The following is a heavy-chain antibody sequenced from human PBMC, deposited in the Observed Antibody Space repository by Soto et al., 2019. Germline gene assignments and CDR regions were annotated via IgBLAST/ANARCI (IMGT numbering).Heavy chain of an antibody. V-gene: IGHV2-26*01. D-gene: IGHD3-9*01. CDR2: IFSNDEK. CDR3: ARRQLRYFDWLLYDAFDI. CDR1: GFSLSNARMG. Sequence: SGPTLVNPTETLTLTCTVSGFSLSNARMGVSWIRQPPGKALEWLAHIFSNDEKSYSTSLKSRLTISKDTSKSQVVLTMTNMDPVDTATYYCARRQLRYFDWLLYDAFDIWGQGTMVTVSS. J-gene: IGHJ3*02.